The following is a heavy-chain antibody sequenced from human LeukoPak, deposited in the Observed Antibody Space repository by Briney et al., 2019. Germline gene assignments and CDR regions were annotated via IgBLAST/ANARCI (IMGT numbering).Heavy chain of an antibody. J-gene: IGHJ4*02. Sequence: GGSLRLSCAASGFTFSSYAMTWVRQAPGKGLEWVSGISGSGGSTHYADSVKGRFTISRDNSNNTLYLKMNSLRAEDTAVYYCAKDTYTHSGTYYLYYFDYWGQGTLVTVSS. D-gene: IGHD1-26*01. CDR1: GFTFSSYA. CDR2: ISGSGGST. V-gene: IGHV3-23*01. CDR3: AKDTYTHSGTYYLYYFDY.